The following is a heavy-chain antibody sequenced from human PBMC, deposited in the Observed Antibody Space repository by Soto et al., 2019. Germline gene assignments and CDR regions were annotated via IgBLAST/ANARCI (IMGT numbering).Heavy chain of an antibody. J-gene: IGHJ6*02. CDR3: ARDTAAGSKSVYYYYGMNV. CDR1: GFTFSSYY. D-gene: IGHD6-13*01. Sequence: GGSLRLTCAASGFTFSSYYLHWVRQPAGKGLEWVAGICYSGSNKYYADSVNGLFIISRDNSKNTLYLQMNSLRAEDTAVYYCARDTAAGSKSVYYYYGMNVWGQGTKVTVSS. V-gene: IGHV3-33*01. CDR2: ICYSGSNK.